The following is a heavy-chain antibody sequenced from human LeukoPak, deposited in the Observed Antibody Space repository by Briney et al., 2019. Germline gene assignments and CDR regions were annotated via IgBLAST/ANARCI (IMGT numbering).Heavy chain of an antibody. J-gene: IGHJ4*02. D-gene: IGHD3-22*01. CDR2: IYYSGST. CDR3: ARGSHSSGYRSFDY. Sequence: PSETLSLTCTVSGGSISSSSYYWGWIRQPPGKGLEWIGSIYYSGSTYYNPSLKSRVTISVDTSKNQFSLKLSSVTAADTAVYYCARGSHSSGYRSFDYWGQGTLVTVSS. CDR1: GGSISSSSYY. V-gene: IGHV4-39*01.